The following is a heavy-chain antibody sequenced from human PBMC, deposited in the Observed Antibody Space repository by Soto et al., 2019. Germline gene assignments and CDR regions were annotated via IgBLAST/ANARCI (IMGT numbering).Heavy chain of an antibody. V-gene: IGHV3-23*01. CDR2: ISGGGGST. CDR3: AKVSLGALTFTDYYYYGLDV. J-gene: IGHJ6*02. D-gene: IGHD1-26*01. CDR1: GFTFSTYA. Sequence: GGSLRLSCAASGFTFSTYAMNWVRQSPGKGLEWVSAISGGGGSTYYADSVKGRVTISRDNSKNTLYLQMNSLRAEDTAVYYCAKVSLGALTFTDYYYYGLDVWGQGTTVTVSS.